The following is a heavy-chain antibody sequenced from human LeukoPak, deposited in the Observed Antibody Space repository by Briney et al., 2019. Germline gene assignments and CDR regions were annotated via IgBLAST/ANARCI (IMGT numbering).Heavy chain of an antibody. V-gene: IGHV3-15*01. CDR1: GFTFSNVW. CDR2: IKSKTDGGTA. J-gene: IGHJ4*02. D-gene: IGHD6-19*01. Sequence: GGSLRLSCAASGFTFSNVWMSWVRQAPGKGLEWVSRIKSKTDGGTADYAAPVKGRLTISSDDSKNPLNLQMNSLKTEDTAVYYCTPSIAVAGSLDYWGQGTLVTVSS. CDR3: TPSIAVAGSLDY.